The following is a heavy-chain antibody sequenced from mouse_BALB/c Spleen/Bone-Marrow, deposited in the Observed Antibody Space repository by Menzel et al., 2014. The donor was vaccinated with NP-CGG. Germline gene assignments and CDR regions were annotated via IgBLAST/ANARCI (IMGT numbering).Heavy chain of an antibody. D-gene: IGHD2-1*01. CDR2: INPSNGRT. CDR3: ARCYYGNYFDY. V-gene: IGHV1S81*02. J-gene: IGHJ2*01. Sequence: VQLQQSGAELVKPGASVKLSCKASGYTFTSYWMHWVKQRPGQGLEWIGEINPSNGRTNYNEKFKSKATLTVDKSSSTAYMRLSSLTSGDSAVYYCARCYYGNYFDYWGQGTTLTVSS. CDR1: GYTFTSYW.